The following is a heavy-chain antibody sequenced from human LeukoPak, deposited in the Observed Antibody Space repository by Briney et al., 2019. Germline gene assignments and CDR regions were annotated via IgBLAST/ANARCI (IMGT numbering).Heavy chain of an antibody. D-gene: IGHD6-19*01. J-gene: IGHJ4*02. CDR3: ARDAQWLDFDY. Sequence: GGSLRLSCAASGFTFSSYAMHWVRQAPGKGLEWVAVISYDGSNKYYADSVKGRFTISRDNSKNTLYLQVNSLRAEDTAVYYCARDAQWLDFDYWGQGTLVTVSS. CDR1: GFTFSSYA. V-gene: IGHV3-30*04. CDR2: ISYDGSNK.